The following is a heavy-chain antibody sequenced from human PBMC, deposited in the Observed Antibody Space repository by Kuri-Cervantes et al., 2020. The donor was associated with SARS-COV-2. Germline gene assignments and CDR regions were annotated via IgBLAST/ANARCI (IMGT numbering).Heavy chain of an antibody. Sequence: SCVASGFTFSSNSVNWVRQAPGKGLEWVSYISGSGFSIYYADSLKGRFTISRDNAKNSLYLQMNSLTAEDTAVYYCARGGRYYFDYWGQGSLVTVSS. J-gene: IGHJ4*02. CDR1: GFTFSSNS. D-gene: IGHD1-26*01. CDR3: ARGGRYYFDY. CDR2: ISGSGFSI. V-gene: IGHV3-48*01.